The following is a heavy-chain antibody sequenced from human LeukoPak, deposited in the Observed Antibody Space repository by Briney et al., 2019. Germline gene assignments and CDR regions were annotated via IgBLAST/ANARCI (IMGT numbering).Heavy chain of an antibody. D-gene: IGHD3-16*01. J-gene: IGHJ5*01. CDR2: IYHSGVT. Sequence: SSETLSLTCTVSGYSISSGYYWGWIRQPPGKGLEWIGSIYHSGVTDYNPSLKSRVTISVDTSKNQFSLKLSSVTAADTAVYNCARVGGSAYPSTGFDFWGQGTLVTVSS. CDR3: ARVGGSAYPSTGFDF. V-gene: IGHV4-38-2*02. CDR1: GYSISSGYY.